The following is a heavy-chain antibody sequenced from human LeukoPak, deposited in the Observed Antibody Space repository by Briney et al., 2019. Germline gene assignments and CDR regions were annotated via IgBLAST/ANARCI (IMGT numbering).Heavy chain of an antibody. CDR1: GFTFSSYA. CDR2: ISYDGSNK. J-gene: IGHJ4*02. Sequence: PGRSLRLSCATSGFTFSSYAMHWVRQAPGKGLEWVAIISYDGSNKYYADSVKGRFTVSRDNSKNTLYLQMNSLRAEDTAVYYCVRRNSWGQGALVTVSS. V-gene: IGHV3-30-3*01. CDR3: VRRNS.